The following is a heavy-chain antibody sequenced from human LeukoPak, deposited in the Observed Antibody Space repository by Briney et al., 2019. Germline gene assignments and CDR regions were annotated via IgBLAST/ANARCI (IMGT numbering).Heavy chain of an antibody. J-gene: IGHJ3*02. CDR3: ARDKVTDDAFDI. Sequence: GGSLRLSCAASGFTVSSNYMSWVRQAPGKGLEWVSVIYSGGSTYYADSVKGRFTISRDNSKNTLYLQMNSLRAEDTAVYYCARDKVTDDAFDIWGQGTMVTVSS. CDR1: GFTVSSNY. CDR2: IYSGGST. V-gene: IGHV3-66*01. D-gene: IGHD5-18*01.